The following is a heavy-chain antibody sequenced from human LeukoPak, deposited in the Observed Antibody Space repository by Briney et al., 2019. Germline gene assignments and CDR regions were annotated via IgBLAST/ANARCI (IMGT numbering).Heavy chain of an antibody. CDR1: GGSISSSSYY. V-gene: IGHV4-39*02. D-gene: IGHD7-27*01. CDR2: IYYSGST. Sequence: PSETLSLTCTVSGGSISSSSYYWGWIRQPPGRGLEWIGSIYYSGSTYYNPSLKGRVTIFVDTSKNPFYLKLSSVTAADTAVYYYAREGSLTGVLGYWGQGTLVTVSS. CDR3: AREGSLTGVLGY. J-gene: IGHJ4*02.